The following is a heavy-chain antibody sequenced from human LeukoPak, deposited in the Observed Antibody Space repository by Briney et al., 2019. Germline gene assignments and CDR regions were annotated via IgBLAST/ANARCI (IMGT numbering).Heavy chain of an antibody. J-gene: IGHJ4*02. V-gene: IGHV4-61*02. CDR3: AREKPGYSSSFFDY. Sequence: SETLSLTCTVSGGSISSGSYYWSWIRQPAGKGLEWIGRIYTSGSTNYNPSLKSRVTISVDTSKNRFSLKLSSVTAADTAVYYCAREKPGYSSSFFDYWGQGTLVTVSS. CDR2: IYTSGST. D-gene: IGHD6-13*01. CDR1: GGSISSGSYY.